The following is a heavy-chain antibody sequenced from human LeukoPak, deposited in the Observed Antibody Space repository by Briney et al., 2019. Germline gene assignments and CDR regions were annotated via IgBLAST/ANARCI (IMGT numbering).Heavy chain of an antibody. D-gene: IGHD3-10*01. CDR3: ARPREGAGSLNFDY. J-gene: IGHJ4*02. CDR1: GFTFSSYA. CDR2: ISYDGSNK. Sequence: GRSLRLSCAPSGFTFSSYAMHWVRQAPGKGLEWVASISYDGSNKYYADSVKGRFTISRDNSKNTLYLQMNSLRAEDSAVYYCARPREGAGSLNFDYWGQGTLVTVSS. V-gene: IGHV3-30*04.